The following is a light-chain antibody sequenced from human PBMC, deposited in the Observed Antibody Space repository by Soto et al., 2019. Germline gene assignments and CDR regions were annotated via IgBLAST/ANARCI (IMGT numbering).Light chain of an antibody. CDR3: QTWDTGARVV. CDR2: LSSDGSH. CDR1: SGHSSYA. Sequence: QLVLTQSPSASASLGASVKLTCTLSSGHSSYAIAWHQQQPEKGPRCLMSLSSDGSHSKGDGIPDRFSGSSSGAERYLTISSLQSEDEADYYCQTWDTGARVVFGGGTK. J-gene: IGLJ2*01. V-gene: IGLV4-69*01.